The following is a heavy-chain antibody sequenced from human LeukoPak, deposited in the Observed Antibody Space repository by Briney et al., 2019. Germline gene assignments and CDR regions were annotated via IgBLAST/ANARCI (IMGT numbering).Heavy chain of an antibody. CDR2: INPDGTTT. D-gene: IGHD4-17*01. Sequence: PGGSLRLSCAASGFTFSSYWMHWVRQPLGKGLVWVSRINPDGTTTNYADSVKGRFTISRDNAKNTLYLQMNSLTVEDTALYYCVRIATVTTPDYWGQGPLVTVSS. CDR1: GFTFSSYW. J-gene: IGHJ4*02. CDR3: VRIATVTTPDY. V-gene: IGHV3-74*01.